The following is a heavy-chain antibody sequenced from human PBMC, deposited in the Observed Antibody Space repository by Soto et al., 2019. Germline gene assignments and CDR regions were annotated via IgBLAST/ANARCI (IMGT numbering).Heavy chain of an antibody. CDR3: ARMKLARLDH. V-gene: IGHV1-69*01. Sequence: QVQLVQSGAEVKKPGSSVKVSCKASGGTFSSFTISWVRQAPGQGLEWMGGIIPIYGTANYAQKFQGRVTITADASTRTAYMELSSLRSEDTAVYYCARMKLARLDHWGQGTLVTVSS. J-gene: IGHJ4*02. CDR1: GGTFSSFT. CDR2: IIPIYGTA.